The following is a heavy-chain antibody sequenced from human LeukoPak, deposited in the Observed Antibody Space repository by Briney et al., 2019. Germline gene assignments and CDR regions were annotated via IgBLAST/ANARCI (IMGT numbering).Heavy chain of an antibody. J-gene: IGHJ5*02. CDR2: ISAYNGNT. CDR3: ARAGGIGYCSSTSCSLGWFDP. D-gene: IGHD2-2*01. CDR1: GYTFRQYS. Sequence: ASVKVSCKASGYTFRQYSISWVRQAPGQGLEWMGWISAYNGNTNYAQKLQGRVTMTTDTSTSTAYMELRSLRSDDTAVYYCARAGGIGYCSSTSCSLGWFDPWGQGTLVTVSS. V-gene: IGHV1-18*01.